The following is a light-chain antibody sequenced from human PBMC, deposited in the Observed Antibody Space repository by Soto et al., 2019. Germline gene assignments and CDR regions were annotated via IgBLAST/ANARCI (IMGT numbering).Light chain of an antibody. CDR3: QSYDRSLNVVV. V-gene: IGLV1-40*01. CDR2: NND. Sequence: QPVLTQPPSLSGAPGQTVTISCSGGSSNIAAGYDVYWYQQLPGTAPKLLISNNDNRPSGVPDRFSGSKSGTSASLAITGLQAEDEANYYCQSYDRSLNVVVFGGGTKLTVL. CDR1: SSNIAAGYD. J-gene: IGLJ2*01.